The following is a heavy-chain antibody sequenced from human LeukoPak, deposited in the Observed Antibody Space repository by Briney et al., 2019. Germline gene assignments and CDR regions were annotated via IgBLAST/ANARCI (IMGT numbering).Heavy chain of an antibody. J-gene: IGHJ4*02. V-gene: IGHV3-7*03. CDR3: VTDTYYGSGSHHPRRFDY. Sequence: GGSLRLSCAASGFTFSSCWMSWVRQAPGKGLGWVANIKQDGSEKYYVDSVKGRFTISRDNAKNSLYLQMNSLRAEDTALYYCVTDTYYGSGSHHPRRFDYWGQGTLVTVSS. CDR2: IKQDGSEK. D-gene: IGHD3-10*01. CDR1: GFTFSSCW.